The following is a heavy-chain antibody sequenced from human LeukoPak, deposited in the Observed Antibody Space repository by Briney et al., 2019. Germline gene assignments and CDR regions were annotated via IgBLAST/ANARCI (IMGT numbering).Heavy chain of an antibody. CDR2: ISSSSSYI. V-gene: IGHV3-21*01. Sequence: PGGSLRLSCAASGFTFSSYSMNWVRQAPGKGLEWVSSISSSSSYIYYADSVKGRFTISRDNAKNSLYLQMNSLRAEDTAVYYCARDTGGRGDPDAFDIWGQGTMVTVSS. CDR1: GFTFSSYS. J-gene: IGHJ3*02. D-gene: IGHD3-16*01. CDR3: ARDTGGRGDPDAFDI.